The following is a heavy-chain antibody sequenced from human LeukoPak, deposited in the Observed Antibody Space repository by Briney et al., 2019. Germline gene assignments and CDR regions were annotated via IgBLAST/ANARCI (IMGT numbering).Heavy chain of an antibody. CDR2: ISAYNGNT. V-gene: IGHV1-18*01. CDR3: ARRRRGNTAMVP. Sequence: ASVKVSCKASGYTFTSYGISWVRQAPGQGLEWMGWISAYNGNTNYAQKLQGRVTMTTDTSTSTAYMELSSLRSEDTAVYYCARRRRGNTAMVPWGQGTLVTVSS. D-gene: IGHD5-18*01. J-gene: IGHJ5*02. CDR1: GYTFTSYG.